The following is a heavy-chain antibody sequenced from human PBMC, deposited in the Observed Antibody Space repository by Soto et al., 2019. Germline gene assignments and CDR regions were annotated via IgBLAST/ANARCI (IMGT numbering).Heavy chain of an antibody. CDR1: GGXISGYY. J-gene: IGHJ5*02. Sequence: TSETLSLTCTVSGGXISGYYWSWIRQPPGKGLEWIGYMYNTGSTVYNPSFKSRVTISVDTAEDKFSLHLASVTAADTVVFYSARDPIGYRGWFEPWGQGTLVTVTS. V-gene: IGHV4-59*01. CDR2: MYNTGST. CDR3: ARDPIGYRGWFEP. D-gene: IGHD6-25*01.